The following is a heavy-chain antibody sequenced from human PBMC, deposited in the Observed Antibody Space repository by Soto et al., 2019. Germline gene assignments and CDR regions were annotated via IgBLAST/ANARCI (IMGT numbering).Heavy chain of an antibody. CDR3: ARDPKYDYGILTGPVWWFDP. CDR1: GYTFTSYD. Sequence: GASVKVSCKASGYTFTSYDINWVRQATGQGLEWMGWMNPNSGNTGYAQKFQGRVTMTRDTSTSTVYMELSSLRSEDTAVYYCARDPKYDYGILTGPVWWFDPWGQGTLVTVSS. J-gene: IGHJ5*02. D-gene: IGHD3-9*01. V-gene: IGHV1-8*01. CDR2: MNPNSGNT.